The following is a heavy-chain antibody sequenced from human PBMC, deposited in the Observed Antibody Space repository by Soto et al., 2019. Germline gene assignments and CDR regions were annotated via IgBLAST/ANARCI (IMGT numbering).Heavy chain of an antibody. CDR2: VNQDGSQS. CDR1: GFTFSSYW. V-gene: IGHV3-7*01. J-gene: IGHJ4*02. CDR3: VREGSGGWHFDS. Sequence: EVQLVDSGGGLVQPGGSLRLSCEASGFTFSSYWMSWIRQAPGKGLEWVANVNQDGSQSYLVDSVQGRFFMSRDNAKNSLFLQMNSLRAEDTAVYYYVREGSGGWHFDSWGQGTLVTVSS. D-gene: IGHD6-19*01.